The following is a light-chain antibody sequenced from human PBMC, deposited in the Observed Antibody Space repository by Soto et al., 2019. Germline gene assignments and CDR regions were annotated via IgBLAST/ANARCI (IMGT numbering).Light chain of an antibody. V-gene: IGKV3-15*01. J-gene: IGKJ4*01. Sequence: DIVMTQSPVTLSVSPGESATLYCRASQNIESNLAWYQQKPGQSPRLLIYTASTRASGTPARFSGSGYGTEFTLTISSLQSEDSAVYYCQHCNNCPPLTCGGGTKVEIK. CDR2: TAS. CDR1: QNIESN. CDR3: QHCNNCPPLT.